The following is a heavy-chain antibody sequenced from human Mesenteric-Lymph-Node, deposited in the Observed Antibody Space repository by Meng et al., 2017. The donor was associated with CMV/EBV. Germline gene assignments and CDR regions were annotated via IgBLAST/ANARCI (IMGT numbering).Heavy chain of an antibody. Sequence: SVKVSCKASGYTFTSYGISWVRQAPGQGLEWMGRIIPILGIANYAQKFQGRVTITADKSTSTAYMELSSLRSEDTAVYYCARVVKIQLWLNQYTRAYAFDIWGQGTMVTVSS. D-gene: IGHD5-18*01. CDR1: GYTFTSYG. V-gene: IGHV1-69*04. CDR3: ARVVKIQLWLNQYTRAYAFDI. CDR2: IIPILGIA. J-gene: IGHJ3*02.